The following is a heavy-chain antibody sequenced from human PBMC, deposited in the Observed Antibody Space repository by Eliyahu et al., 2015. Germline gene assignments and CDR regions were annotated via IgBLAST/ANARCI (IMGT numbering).Heavy chain of an antibody. J-gene: IGHJ4*02. V-gene: IGHV4-34*01. CDR3: ARLPNLELWSPGDY. Sequence: QVQLQQWGAGLLRPSETLSLTCAVSGSSISGHYWTWVRQAPGKGLEWIGNINYGVSSNYNPSLRNRVTISVDSSRKQFSLILRSMTAADTAVYFCARLPNLELWSPGDYWSQGTLVTVSS. CDR1: GSSISGHY. CDR2: INYGVSS. D-gene: IGHD2-21*01.